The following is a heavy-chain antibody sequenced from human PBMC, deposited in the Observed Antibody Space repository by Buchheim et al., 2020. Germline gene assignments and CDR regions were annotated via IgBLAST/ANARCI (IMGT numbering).Heavy chain of an antibody. Sequence: EVQLVESGGGLVQPGGSLRLSCAASRFTFSNYWMSWVRHLPGKGLEWVANIKQDGSEQSHVDSVKGRFTISRDNAKNSLYLQMNSLRAEDTAVYYCARWSIAAPWYFDLWGRGTL. CDR1: RFTFSNYW. J-gene: IGHJ2*01. CDR3: ARWSIAAPWYFDL. D-gene: IGHD6-6*01. CDR2: IKQDGSEQ. V-gene: IGHV3-7*01.